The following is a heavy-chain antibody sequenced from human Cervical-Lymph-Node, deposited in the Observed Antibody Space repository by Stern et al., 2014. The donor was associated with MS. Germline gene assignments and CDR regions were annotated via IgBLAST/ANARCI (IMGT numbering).Heavy chain of an antibody. Sequence: DQLVESGAEVKKPGSSVKVSCKASGGTFSSYAISWVRQAPGQGLEWMGGIIPIFGTANYAQKFQGRVTITADESTSTAYMELSSLRSEDTAVYYCARDGGWYSSSPTPFDYWGQGTLVTVSS. CDR3: ARDGGWYSSSPTPFDY. D-gene: IGHD6-6*01. CDR2: IIPIFGTA. V-gene: IGHV1-69*01. CDR1: GGTFSSYA. J-gene: IGHJ4*02.